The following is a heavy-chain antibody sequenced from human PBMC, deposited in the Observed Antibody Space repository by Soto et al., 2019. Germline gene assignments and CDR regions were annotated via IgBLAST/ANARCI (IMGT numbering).Heavy chain of an antibody. Sequence: PSETLSLTCAVSGGSISSGGYSWSWIRQPPGKGLEWIGYIYHSGSTYYNPSLKSRVTISVDRSKNQFSLKLSSVTAADTAVYYCARDGSGRSPNRGWFDPWGQGTLVTVSS. CDR3: ARDGSGRSPNRGWFDP. CDR1: GGSISSGGYS. V-gene: IGHV4-30-2*01. D-gene: IGHD3-10*01. CDR2: IYHSGST. J-gene: IGHJ5*02.